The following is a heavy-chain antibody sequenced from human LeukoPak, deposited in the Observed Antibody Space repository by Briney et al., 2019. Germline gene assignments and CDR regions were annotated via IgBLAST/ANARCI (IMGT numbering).Heavy chain of an antibody. CDR2: ISGSGGST. CDR3: AKSTYGSPEGY. J-gene: IGHJ4*02. Sequence: GGSLRLSCAASGFTFSSYAMSWVRQVPGKGLEWVSAISGSGGSTYYADSVKGRFTISRDNSKNTLYLQMNSLRAEDTAVYYCAKSTYGSPEGYWGQGTLVTVSS. CDR1: GFTFSSYA. V-gene: IGHV3-23*01. D-gene: IGHD3-10*01.